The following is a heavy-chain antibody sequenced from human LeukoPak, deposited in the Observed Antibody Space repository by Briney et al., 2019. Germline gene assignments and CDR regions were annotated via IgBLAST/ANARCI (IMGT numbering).Heavy chain of an antibody. CDR3: ARDPPLGLDWLLFSGMIDYYGMDV. J-gene: IGHJ6*02. Sequence: GASVKVSCKASGGTFSSYAISWVRQAPGQGLEWMGGIIPIFGTANYAQKFQGRVTITADKSTSTAYMELSSLRSEDTAVYYCARDPPLGLDWLLFSGMIDYYGMDVWGQGTTVTVSS. V-gene: IGHV1-69*06. CDR2: IIPIFGTA. D-gene: IGHD3-9*01. CDR1: GGTFSSYA.